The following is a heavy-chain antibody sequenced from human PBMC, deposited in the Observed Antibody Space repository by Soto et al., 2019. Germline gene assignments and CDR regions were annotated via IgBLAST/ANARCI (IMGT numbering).Heavy chain of an antibody. CDR1: GDSVSSNIVT. J-gene: IGHJ4*02. V-gene: IGHV6-1*01. D-gene: IGHD6-13*01. CDR3: ARLIGTSWFVG. Sequence: SQTLTTCAISGDSVSSNIVTWDWIRQSPSRGLEWLGRTYYRSQWFNDYAVSVKSRMTINADTSKNQFSLQLNYVTPEDTAVYYCARLIGTSWFVGWGQGTPVTVSS. CDR2: TYYRSQWFN.